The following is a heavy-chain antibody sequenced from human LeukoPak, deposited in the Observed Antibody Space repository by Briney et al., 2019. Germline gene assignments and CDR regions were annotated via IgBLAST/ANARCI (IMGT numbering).Heavy chain of an antibody. Sequence: GGSLRLSCAASGFTVSSNYMSRVRQAPGKGLEWVSVIYSGGSTYYADSVKGRFTISRDNSKNTLYLQMNSLRAEDTAVYYCERRAARRGGDDYWGQGTLVTVSS. D-gene: IGHD6-6*01. CDR3: ERRAARRGGDDY. V-gene: IGHV3-66*02. J-gene: IGHJ4*02. CDR1: GFTVSSNY. CDR2: IYSGGST.